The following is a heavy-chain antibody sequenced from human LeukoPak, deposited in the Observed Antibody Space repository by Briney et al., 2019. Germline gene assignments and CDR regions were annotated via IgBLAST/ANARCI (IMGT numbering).Heavy chain of an antibody. CDR2: IYYSGST. J-gene: IGHJ5*02. CDR3: AREGTSGTYLNWFDP. CDR1: GGSISSSSYY. Sequence: SETLSLTCTVSGGSISSSSYYWGWIRQPPGKGLEWIGSIYYSGSTYYNPSLKSRVTISVDTSKNQFSLKLSSVTAADTAVYYCAREGTSGTYLNWFDPWGQGTLVTVSS. V-gene: IGHV4-39*07. D-gene: IGHD1-1*01.